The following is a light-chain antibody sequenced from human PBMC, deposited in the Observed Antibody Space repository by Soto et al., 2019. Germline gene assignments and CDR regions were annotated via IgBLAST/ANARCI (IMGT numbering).Light chain of an antibody. CDR3: QSFDSSLNGWV. CDR2: DNN. Sequence: QSVLTQPPSVSGAPGQRVTISCTGSGSNIGAGYDVHWYQQIPGTAPKLLIFDNNNRPSGVPDRFSGSKSATSASLAITGLQAEDEADYYCQSFDSSLNGWVFGGGTKRPS. V-gene: IGLV1-40*01. CDR1: GSNIGAGYD. J-gene: IGLJ3*02.